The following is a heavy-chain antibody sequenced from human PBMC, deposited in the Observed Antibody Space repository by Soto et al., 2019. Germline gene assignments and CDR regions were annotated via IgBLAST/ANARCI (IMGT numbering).Heavy chain of an antibody. Sequence: GESLKISCKSSGYSLATYWITWARQMPGKGLEWMGRIDPSDSYINYSPSFQGRVTIPADKSLNTAYLQWSSLEASDTAMYYCARLGDCSGGSCFSRYYYHGMDVWGQGTTVTVSS. CDR3: ARLGDCSGGSCFSRYYYHGMDV. D-gene: IGHD2-15*01. J-gene: IGHJ6*02. V-gene: IGHV5-10-1*01. CDR2: IDPSDSYI. CDR1: GYSLATYW.